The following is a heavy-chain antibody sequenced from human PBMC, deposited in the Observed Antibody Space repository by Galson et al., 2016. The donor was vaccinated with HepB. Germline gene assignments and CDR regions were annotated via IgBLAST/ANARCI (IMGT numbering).Heavy chain of an antibody. J-gene: IGHJ4*02. Sequence: SLRLSCAASEFTFSRFGMHRVRQAPGKGLEWVAIISYDGSDKYYADSVKGRFSISRDNSKNTLHLQMNSLRGEDTAVYYCSKDDSGLLDYWGQGTLVTVSS. CDR1: EFTFSRFG. CDR2: ISYDGSDK. V-gene: IGHV3-30*18. CDR3: SKDDSGLLDY. D-gene: IGHD6-19*01.